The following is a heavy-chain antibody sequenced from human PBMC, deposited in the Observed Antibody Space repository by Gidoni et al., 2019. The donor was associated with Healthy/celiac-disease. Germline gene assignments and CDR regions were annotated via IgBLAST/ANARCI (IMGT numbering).Heavy chain of an antibody. D-gene: IGHD6-13*01. V-gene: IGHV4-39*01. CDR2: IYYSGRT. J-gene: IGHJ4*02. Sequence: QLQLQESGPGLVKPSETLSLTCTVSGGSISSSSSYWGWIRQPPGKGLEWIGSIYYSGRTYYNPSLKSRVTISVDTSKNQFSLKLSSVTAADTAVYYCARQGSIAAAGTLGYFDYWGQGTLVTVSS. CDR3: ARQGSIAAAGTLGYFDY. CDR1: GGSISSSSSY.